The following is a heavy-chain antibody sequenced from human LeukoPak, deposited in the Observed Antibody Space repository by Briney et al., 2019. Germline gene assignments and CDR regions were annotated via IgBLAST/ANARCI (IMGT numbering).Heavy chain of an antibody. Sequence: GGSLRLSCAASGFIFSNYWMSWVRQAPGKGLEWVANINQDGGEKYYVDSLKGRFTISRDNAKNSLYLQMNSLRAEDTAVYYCARMWIQLWPFDYWGQGTLVTVSS. D-gene: IGHD5-18*01. CDR2: INQDGGEK. CDR1: GFIFSNYW. CDR3: ARMWIQLWPFDY. J-gene: IGHJ4*02. V-gene: IGHV3-7*03.